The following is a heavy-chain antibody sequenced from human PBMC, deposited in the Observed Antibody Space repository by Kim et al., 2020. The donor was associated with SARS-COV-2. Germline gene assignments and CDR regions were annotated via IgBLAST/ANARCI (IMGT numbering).Heavy chain of an antibody. D-gene: IGHD3-10*01. V-gene: IGHV3-30*01. CDR3: ARGYTGSYYTYFDY. Sequence: ADSVKGRFTISRDNSKNALYLQMNSLRAEDTAVYYCARGYTGSYYTYFDYWGQGTLVTVSS. J-gene: IGHJ4*02.